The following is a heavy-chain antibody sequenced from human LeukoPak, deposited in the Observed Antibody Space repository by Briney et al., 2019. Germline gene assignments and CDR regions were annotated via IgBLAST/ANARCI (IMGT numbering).Heavy chain of an antibody. V-gene: IGHV1-8*01. J-gene: IGHJ4*01. CDR1: GYTFTSYD. D-gene: IGHD4-17*01. CDR3: ASFGYGDYRYYFDY. Sequence: ASVKVSCKASGYTFTSYDINWVRQAPGQGLEWMGWMNPNSGNTGYAQKFQGRVTMTWNTSISTAYMELSSLRSEDTAVYYCASFGYGDYRYYFDYWGQGTLVTVSS. CDR2: MNPNSGNT.